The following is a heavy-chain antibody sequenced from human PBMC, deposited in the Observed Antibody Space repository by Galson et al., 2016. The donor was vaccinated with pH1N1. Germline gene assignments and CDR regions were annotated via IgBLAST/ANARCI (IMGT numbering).Heavy chain of an antibody. V-gene: IGHV2-70*04. J-gene: IGHJ3*01. D-gene: IGHD2-15*01. Sequence: PALVKPTQTLTLTCTFSGFSLTTSGMRVSWIRQPPGKALEWLARIEWDDDKFYSTSLKTRLTISKDTSKNQVVLTMTNMDPVDTATYYCGRNPAFVGGAIDVWGQGTMVTASS. CDR3: GRNPAFVGGAIDV. CDR1: GFSLTTSGMR. CDR2: IEWDDDK.